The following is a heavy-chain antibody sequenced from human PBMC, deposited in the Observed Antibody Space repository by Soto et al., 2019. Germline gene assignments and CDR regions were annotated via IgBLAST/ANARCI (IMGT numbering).Heavy chain of an antibody. Sequence: PSETLSLTCTVSGGSISSGGYYWSWIRQHPGKGLEWIGYIYYSGSTYYNPSLKSRVTISVDTSKNQFSLKLSSATAADTAVYYCARDRRAQYYYDSSGYYNAFDIWGQGTMVTVSS. V-gene: IGHV4-31*03. CDR1: GGSISSGGYY. CDR3: ARDRRAQYYYDSSGYYNAFDI. J-gene: IGHJ3*02. CDR2: IYYSGST. D-gene: IGHD3-22*01.